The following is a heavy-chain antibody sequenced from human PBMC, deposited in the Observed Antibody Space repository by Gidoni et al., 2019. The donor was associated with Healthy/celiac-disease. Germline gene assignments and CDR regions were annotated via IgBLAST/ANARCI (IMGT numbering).Heavy chain of an antibody. D-gene: IGHD4-4*01. CDR1: GFTFSSYA. J-gene: IGHJ4*02. CDR2: ISYDGSNK. V-gene: IGHV3-30-3*01. Sequence: QVQLVESGGGVVQPGRSLRLSCAASGFTFSSYAMHWVRQAPGKGLEWVAVISYDGSNKYYADSVKGRFTISRDNSKNTLYLQMNSLRAEDTAVYYCARPRASYEVTTYYFDYWGQGTLVTVSS. CDR3: ARPRASYEVTTYYFDY.